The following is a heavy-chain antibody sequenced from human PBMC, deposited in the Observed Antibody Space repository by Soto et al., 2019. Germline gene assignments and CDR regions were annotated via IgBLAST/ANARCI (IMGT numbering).Heavy chain of an antibody. V-gene: IGHV3-30*03. D-gene: IGHD3-16*01. Sequence: GGSLRLSCGAPGVTFKDYGMHWVRQAPGKGLEWVAVISYDGKQTYYADSVKGRFTISKDKSKRTLFLQMNSLRVDDTAVYYCARDGWGSNWYFDLWGRGTLVTAPQ. J-gene: IGHJ2*01. CDR2: ISYDGKQT. CDR1: GVTFKDYG. CDR3: ARDGWGSNWYFDL.